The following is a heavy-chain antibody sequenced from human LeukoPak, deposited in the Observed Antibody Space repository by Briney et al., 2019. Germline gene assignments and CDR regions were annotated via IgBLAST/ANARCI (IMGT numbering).Heavy chain of an antibody. CDR1: GYTFTSYG. Sequence: ASVKVSCKASGYTFTSYGISWVRQAPGQGLEWMGWISAYNGNTNYAQKLQGRVTMTTDTSTSTAYMELRSLRSDDTAVYYCARGGDYYDSSGYYRTLTAFDYWGQGTLVTVSS. D-gene: IGHD3-22*01. V-gene: IGHV1-18*01. CDR2: ISAYNGNT. J-gene: IGHJ4*02. CDR3: ARGGDYYDSSGYYRTLTAFDY.